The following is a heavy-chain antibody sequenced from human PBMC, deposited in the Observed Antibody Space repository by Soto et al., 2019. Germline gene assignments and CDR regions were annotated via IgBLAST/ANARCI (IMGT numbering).Heavy chain of an antibody. CDR1: GYTFTSYD. Sequence: EASVKVSCKASGYTFTSYDISWVRQAPGQGLEWMGWISAYNGNTNYAQKLQGRVTMTTDTSTSTAYMELRSLRSDDTAVYYCAGDYDFWSGYLPGDAFDIWGQGTMVTVSS. CDR3: AGDYDFWSGYLPGDAFDI. D-gene: IGHD3-3*01. J-gene: IGHJ3*02. CDR2: ISAYNGNT. V-gene: IGHV1-18*01.